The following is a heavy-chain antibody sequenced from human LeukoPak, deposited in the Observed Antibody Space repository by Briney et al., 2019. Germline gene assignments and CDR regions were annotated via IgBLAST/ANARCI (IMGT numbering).Heavy chain of an antibody. CDR1: GYTFTSYG. CDR2: ISAYNGNT. D-gene: IGHD6-13*01. V-gene: IGHV1-18*01. Sequence: ASVKVSCTASGYTFTSYGISWVRQAPGQGLEWMGWISAYNGNTNYAQKLQGRVTMTTDTSTSTAYMELRSLRSDDTAVYYCASTAAAGYFDYWGQGTLVTVSS. J-gene: IGHJ4*02. CDR3: ASTAAAGYFDY.